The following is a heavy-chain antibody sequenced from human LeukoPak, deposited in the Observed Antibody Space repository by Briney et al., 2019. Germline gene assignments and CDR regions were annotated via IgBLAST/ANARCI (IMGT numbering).Heavy chain of an antibody. J-gene: IGHJ4*02. CDR3: ARMEVVGYFDY. CDR2: TSYDGSNK. Sequence: GRSLRLSCAASGFILSGYGMHWVRQAPGKGLERVAVTSYDGSNKYYEDSVKGRFTTSRDNSKNTLCLQMNSLRAEDTAVYYCARMEVVGYFDYWGQGTLVTVSS. CDR1: GFILSGYG. V-gene: IGHV3-30*03. D-gene: IGHD2-15*01.